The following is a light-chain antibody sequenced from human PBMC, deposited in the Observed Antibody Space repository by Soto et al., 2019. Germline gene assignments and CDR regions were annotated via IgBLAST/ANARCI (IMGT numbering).Light chain of an antibody. Sequence: DIQMTQSPTSLSGFVGDRVSITCQSSQDISNNLNWYQQKPGKAPKLLINDASNLETGVPSRFSGSGSGTDFTFTISSLQPEDVATYYCQHYDSVLTWTFGQGTKVEIK. V-gene: IGKV1-33*01. CDR1: QDISNN. CDR3: QHYDSVLTWT. CDR2: DAS. J-gene: IGKJ1*01.